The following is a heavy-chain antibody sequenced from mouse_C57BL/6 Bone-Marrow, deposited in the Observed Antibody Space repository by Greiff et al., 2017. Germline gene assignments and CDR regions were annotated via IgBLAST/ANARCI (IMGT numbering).Heavy chain of an antibody. Sequence: LVESGPGLVQPSQSLSITCTVSGFSLTSYGVHWVRQSPGKGLEWLGVIWRGGSTDYNAAFMSRLSITKDNSKSQVFFKMNSLQADDTAIYYCAKRGSSYGYAMDYWGQGTSVTVSS. CDR3: AKRGSSYGYAMDY. D-gene: IGHD1-1*01. V-gene: IGHV2-5*01. CDR1: GFSLTSYG. CDR2: IWRGGST. J-gene: IGHJ4*01.